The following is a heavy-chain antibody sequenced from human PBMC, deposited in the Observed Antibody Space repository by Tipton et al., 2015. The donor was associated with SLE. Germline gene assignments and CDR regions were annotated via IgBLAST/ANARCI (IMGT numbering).Heavy chain of an antibody. CDR2: IYYSGST. Sequence: TLSLTCTVSGGSISSSSYYWGWIRQPPGKGLEWNGSIYYSGSTYYNPSLKSRVTISVDTSKNQFSLKLSSVTAADTAVYYCARHGGTGRNWFDPWGQGTLVTVSS. J-gene: IGHJ5*02. V-gene: IGHV4-39*01. CDR1: GGSISSSSYY. CDR3: ARHGGTGRNWFDP. D-gene: IGHD3-16*01.